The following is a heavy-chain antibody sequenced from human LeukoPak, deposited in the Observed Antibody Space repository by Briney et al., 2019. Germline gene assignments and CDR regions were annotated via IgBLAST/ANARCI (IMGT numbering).Heavy chain of an antibody. J-gene: IGHJ4*02. D-gene: IGHD1-26*01. V-gene: IGHV4-59*01. CDR1: GGSISTYY. Sequence: SETLSLTCTVSGGSISTYYWNWIRQPPGKGLEWIGYVYSIGSTNYNPSLKSRVTISVDTSKNQFSLNLNSVTAADTAVYYCARGRSGSYYRFDYWGQGTLVTVSS. CDR3: ARGRSGSYYRFDY. CDR2: VYSIGST.